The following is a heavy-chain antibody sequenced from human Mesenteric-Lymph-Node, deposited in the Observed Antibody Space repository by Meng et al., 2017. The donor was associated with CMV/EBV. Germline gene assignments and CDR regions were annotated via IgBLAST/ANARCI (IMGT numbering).Heavy chain of an antibody. Sequence: GESLKISCVASGITVSTNYMNWVRQAPGKGLEWVSHIYGGGTTSYADSVKGRFTISRDNSKNTAYLQMNSLRVEDTAVYYCARDGYSTNWFVSWGQGTLVTVSS. CDR3: ARDGYSTNWFVS. CDR2: IYGGGTT. J-gene: IGHJ5*02. V-gene: IGHV3-53*01. D-gene: IGHD5-12*01. CDR1: GITVSTNY.